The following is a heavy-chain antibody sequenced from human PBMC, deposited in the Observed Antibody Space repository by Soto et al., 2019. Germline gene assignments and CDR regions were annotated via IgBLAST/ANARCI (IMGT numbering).Heavy chain of an antibody. D-gene: IGHD6-13*01. J-gene: IGHJ6*03. CDR2: ISSSGSTI. CDR3: ARSGAAWDYYYYYMDV. CDR1: GFTFSDYY. Sequence: GGSLRLSCAASGFTFSDYYMSWIRQAPGKGLEWVSYISSSGSTIYYADSVKGRFTISRDNAKNSLYLQMNSLRAEDTAVYYCARSGAAWDYYYYYMDVWGKGTTVTVSS. V-gene: IGHV3-11*01.